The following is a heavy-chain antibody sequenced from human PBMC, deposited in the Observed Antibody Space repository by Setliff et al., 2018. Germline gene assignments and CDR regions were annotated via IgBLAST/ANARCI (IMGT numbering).Heavy chain of an antibody. CDR1: GFTFTDYG. V-gene: IGHV1-18*01. J-gene: IGHJ2*01. Sequence: ASVKVSCKSSGFTFTDYGITWVRQVPGQGLEWMGWINNYNFNTQYAQKFQGRVTVTTDTSTTTAYMELRSLRADETAVYYCATVNRGGYHSIYWYFAPWGRGTLVTVSS. CDR2: INNYNFNT. CDR3: ATVNRGGYHSIYWYFAP. D-gene: IGHD1-26*01.